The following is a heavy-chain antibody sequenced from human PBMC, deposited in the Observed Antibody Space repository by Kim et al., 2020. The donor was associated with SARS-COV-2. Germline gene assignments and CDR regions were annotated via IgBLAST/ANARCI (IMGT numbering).Heavy chain of an antibody. CDR1: GYTFTSYG. CDR2: ISAYNGNT. D-gene: IGHD3-9*01. CDR3: ARGTPYYDILTGYHKHDYYYYGMDV. J-gene: IGHJ6*02. V-gene: IGHV1-18*01. Sequence: ASVKVSCKASGYTFTSYGISWVRQAPGQGLEWMGWISAYNGNTNYAQKLQGRVTMTTDTSTSTAYMELRSLRSDDTAVYYCARGTPYYDILTGYHKHDYYYYGMDVWGQGTTVTVSS.